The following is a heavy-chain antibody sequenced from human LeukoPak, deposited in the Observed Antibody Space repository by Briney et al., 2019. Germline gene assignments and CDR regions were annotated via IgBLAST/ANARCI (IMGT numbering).Heavy chain of an antibody. D-gene: IGHD2-15*01. CDR3: ARGGYCSGGSCYSYYYGMDV. V-gene: IGHV3-23*01. CDR1: GFTFSSYA. CDR2: ISGSGGST. Sequence: GGSLRLSCAASGFTFSSYAMSWVRQAPGKGLEWVSAISGSGGSTYYADSVKGRFTISRDNSKNTLYLQMNSLRAEDTAVYYCARGGYCSGGSCYSYYYGMDVWGQGTTVTVSS. J-gene: IGHJ6*02.